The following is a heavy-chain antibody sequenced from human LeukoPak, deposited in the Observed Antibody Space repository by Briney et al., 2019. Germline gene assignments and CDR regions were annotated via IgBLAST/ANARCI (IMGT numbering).Heavy chain of an antibody. Sequence: SETLSLTCTVSHDSISNYYWSWIRQPPGKGLEWIGYIYYSGSTNYNPSLKSRVTISVDTSKNQFSLKLSSVTAADTAVYYCAREPAGALYFDYWGQGTLVTVSS. D-gene: IGHD1-26*01. CDR3: AREPAGALYFDY. CDR2: IYYSGST. CDR1: HDSISNYY. V-gene: IGHV4-59*01. J-gene: IGHJ4*02.